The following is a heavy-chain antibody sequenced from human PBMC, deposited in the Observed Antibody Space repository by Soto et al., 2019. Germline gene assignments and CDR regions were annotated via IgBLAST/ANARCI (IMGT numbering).Heavy chain of an antibody. J-gene: IGHJ4*02. CDR1: GGTFSSYA. V-gene: IGHV1-69*12. CDR3: ARDPNSVGRQQLAPYDFDY. Sequence: QVQLVQSGAEVKKPGSSVKVSCKASGGTFSSYAISWVRQAPGQGLEWMGGIIPIFGTENYAQKFQGRVTITADEYTSTAYMELSSLRSEDTAVYYCARDPNSVGRQQLAPYDFDYGGQGTLVTVSS. D-gene: IGHD6-13*01. CDR2: IIPIFGTE.